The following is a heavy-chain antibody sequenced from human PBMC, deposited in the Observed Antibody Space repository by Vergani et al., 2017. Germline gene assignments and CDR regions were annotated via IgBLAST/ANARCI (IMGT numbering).Heavy chain of an antibody. D-gene: IGHD5-24*01. V-gene: IGHV3-49*03. J-gene: IGHJ4*02. Sequence: EVQLVESGGGLVQPGRSLRLSCTASGFTFGDYAMSWFRQAPGKGLEWVGCIRSKAYGGTTEYAASVKGRFTISSDDSKSIAYLQMNSLKTEDTAVYYCTRGGVVKDVAKISYFDYWGQGTLVTVSS. CDR3: TRGGVVKDVAKISYFDY. CDR2: IRSKAYGGTT. CDR1: GFTFGDYA.